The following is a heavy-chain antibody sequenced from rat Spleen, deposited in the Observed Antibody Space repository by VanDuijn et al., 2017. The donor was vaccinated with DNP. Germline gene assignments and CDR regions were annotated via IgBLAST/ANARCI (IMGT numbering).Heavy chain of an antibody. CDR3: ARPNYYAGSYPHY. V-gene: IGHV5S13*01. CDR2: ISTSGEYA. CDR1: GFIFNKYG. Sequence: EVQLVESGGGLVQPGRSLKLSCAASGFIFNKYGMAWVRQAPTKGLEWVASISTSGEYAHYGDSVKGRFTISRDNSKNTQYLQMDSLRSEDTATYYCARPNYYAGSYPHYWGQGVMVTVSS. D-gene: IGHD1-12*02. J-gene: IGHJ2*01.